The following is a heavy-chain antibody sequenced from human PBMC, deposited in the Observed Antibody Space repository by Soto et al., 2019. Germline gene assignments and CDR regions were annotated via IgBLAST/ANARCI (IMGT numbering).Heavy chain of an antibody. CDR1: GGSISRYY. Sequence: SETLSLTCTVSGGSISRYYRSWIRQPPGRGLEWIGYIHYSGSTNYNPSLKSRVSISVDTSKNQFSLKLNSVTAADTAVYYCARAYGADWFDPWGQGTLVTVSS. D-gene: IGHD4-17*01. CDR3: ARAYGADWFDP. CDR2: IHYSGST. V-gene: IGHV4-59*01. J-gene: IGHJ5*02.